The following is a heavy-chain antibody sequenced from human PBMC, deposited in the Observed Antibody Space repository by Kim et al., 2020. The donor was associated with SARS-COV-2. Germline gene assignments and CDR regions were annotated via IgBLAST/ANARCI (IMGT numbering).Heavy chain of an antibody. CDR3: ARTGPVFWSGYHIRGFDY. V-gene: IGHV4-34*01. J-gene: IGHJ4*02. D-gene: IGHD3-3*01. Sequence: KRRVTISVDTSKNQFSLRLSSVPAADTAVYYCARTGPVFWSGYHIRGFDYWGQGTLVTVSS.